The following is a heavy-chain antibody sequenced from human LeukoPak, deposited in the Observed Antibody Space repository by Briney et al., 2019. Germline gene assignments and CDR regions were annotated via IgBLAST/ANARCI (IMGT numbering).Heavy chain of an antibody. CDR3: ARDRGAARHFDY. V-gene: IGHV3-11*04. D-gene: IGHD6-6*01. J-gene: IGHJ4*02. CDR2: ISGSGSPI. Sequence: GGSLRLSCAASGFTFSDYYMSWIRQAPGKGLEWVSYISGSGSPIYYADSMKGRFTISRDNAKNSLYLQMNSLRADDTDVYYCARDRGAARHFDYWRQGTLVTVSS. CDR1: GFTFSDYY.